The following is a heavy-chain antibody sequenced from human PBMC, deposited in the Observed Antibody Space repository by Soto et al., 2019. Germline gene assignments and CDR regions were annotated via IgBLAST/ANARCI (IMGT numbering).Heavy chain of an antibody. J-gene: IGHJ4*02. CDR3: ARAAAAMVRGVMLDY. Sequence: SETLSLTCTVSGGSSSSGGYYWSWIRQHPGKGLEWIGYIYYSGSTYYNPSLKSRVTISVDTSKNQFSLKLSSVTAADTAVYYCARAAAAMVRGVMLDYWGQGTLVTVSS. D-gene: IGHD3-10*01. CDR1: GGSSSSGGYY. V-gene: IGHV4-31*03. CDR2: IYYSGST.